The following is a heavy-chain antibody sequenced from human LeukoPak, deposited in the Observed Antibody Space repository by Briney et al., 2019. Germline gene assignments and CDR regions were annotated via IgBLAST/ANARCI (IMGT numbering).Heavy chain of an antibody. CDR3: ARDISGSANYYFDY. CDR1: GLTLSNFA. D-gene: IGHD3-10*01. J-gene: IGHJ4*02. Sequence: GGSLRLSCAASGLTLSNFAMHWVRQAPDKGLEWVAVISVGGRDTHYADSVKGRFTISRANSKNTVYLQMNSLRAEATALYYCARDISGSANYYFDYWGQGTLVTVPS. CDR2: ISVGGRDT. V-gene: IGHV3-30*04.